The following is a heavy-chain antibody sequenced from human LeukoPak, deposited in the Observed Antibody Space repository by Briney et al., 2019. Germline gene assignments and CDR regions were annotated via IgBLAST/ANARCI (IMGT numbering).Heavy chain of an antibody. J-gene: IGHJ4*02. D-gene: IGHD2-2*01. CDR2: INPNNGGT. CDR1: GYIFTGYY. CDR3: ARVCSSTSCSFGS. V-gene: IGHV1-2*02. Sequence: ASVKVSCKASGYIFTGYYIHWVRQAPGQGLEWMGWINPNNGGTKFAQKFQGRVTLSRDTSISTANMELSRLRSDDTAVYFCARVCSSTSCSFGSWGQGTLVTVST.